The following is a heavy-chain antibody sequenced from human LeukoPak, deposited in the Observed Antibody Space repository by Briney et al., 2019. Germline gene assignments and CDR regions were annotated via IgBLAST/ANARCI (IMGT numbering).Heavy chain of an antibody. J-gene: IGHJ4*02. D-gene: IGHD6-19*01. CDR2: IYYSGST. CDR1: GGSISSYY. V-gene: IGHV4-59*12. CDR3: ARDLAGTSDY. Sequence: ASETLSLTCTVSGGSISSYYWSWIRQPPGKGLEWIGYIYYSGSTYYNPSLKSRVTISVDTSKNQFSLKLSSVTAADTAVYYCARDLAGTSDYWGQGTLVTVSS.